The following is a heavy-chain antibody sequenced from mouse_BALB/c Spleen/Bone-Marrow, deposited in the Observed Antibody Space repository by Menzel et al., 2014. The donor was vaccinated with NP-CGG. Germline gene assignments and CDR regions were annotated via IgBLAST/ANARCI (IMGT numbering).Heavy chain of an antibody. D-gene: IGHD2-2*01. Sequence: VQLQQSGAELVRPGSSVKISCKASGYAFXSYWMTWVKQRPGQGLEWIGQIYPGDGETNYNGKFKGKATLTADKSSSTAYMQLSGLTSEDSAVYFCAKVTTGFAYWGQGTLVTVSA. J-gene: IGHJ3*01. CDR2: IYPGDGET. CDR3: AKVTTGFAY. CDR1: GYAFXSYW. V-gene: IGHV1-80*01.